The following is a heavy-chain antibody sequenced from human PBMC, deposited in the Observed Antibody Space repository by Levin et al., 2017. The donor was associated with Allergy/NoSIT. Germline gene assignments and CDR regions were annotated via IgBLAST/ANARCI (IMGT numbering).Heavy chain of an antibody. CDR1: GGSISSYY. D-gene: IGHD6-13*01. Sequence: SETLSLTCTVSGGSISSYYWSWIRQPAGKGLEWIGRIYTSGSTNYNPSLKSRVTMSVDTSKNQFSLKLSSVTAADTAVYYCARDSLSSWYDAFDSWGQGTMVTVSS. J-gene: IGHJ3*02. V-gene: IGHV4-4*07. CDR3: ARDSLSSWYDAFDS. CDR2: IYTSGST.